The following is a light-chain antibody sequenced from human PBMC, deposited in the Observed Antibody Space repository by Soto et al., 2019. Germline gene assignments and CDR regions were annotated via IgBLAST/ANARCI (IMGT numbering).Light chain of an antibody. CDR2: YDS. CDR3: QVWNSSSDHPFV. CDR1: NIGSKS. Sequence: SYELTQPPSVSVAPGKTARITCGGNNIGSKSVHWYQQKPGQAPVLVIYYDSDRPSGIPERFSGSNSGNTATLTISRAEAGDEADYHCQVWNSSSDHPFVFGTGTKVTVL. J-gene: IGLJ1*01. V-gene: IGLV3-21*04.